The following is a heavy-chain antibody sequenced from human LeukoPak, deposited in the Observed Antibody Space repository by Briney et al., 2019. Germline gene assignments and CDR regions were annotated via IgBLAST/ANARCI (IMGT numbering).Heavy chain of an antibody. Sequence: SETLSLTCAVSGGSISSYYWSWIRQVPGKGLEWLGYIYYSGITNYNPSLKSRVSISVDTSKNQFSLKLSSVTAADTAVYYCASLNGDASYFDYWGQGTLVTVSS. D-gene: IGHD4-17*01. V-gene: IGHV4-59*08. J-gene: IGHJ4*02. CDR2: IYYSGIT. CDR3: ASLNGDASYFDY. CDR1: GGSISSYY.